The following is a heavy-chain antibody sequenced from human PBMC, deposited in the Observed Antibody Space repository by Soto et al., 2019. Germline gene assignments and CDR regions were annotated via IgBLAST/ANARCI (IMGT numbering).Heavy chain of an antibody. V-gene: IGHV1-18*01. J-gene: IGHJ5*02. Sequence: ASVKVSCKASGYTFTSYGISWVRQAPGKGLEWMGWISAYNGNTNYAQKLQGRVTMTTDTSTSTAYMELRSLRSDDTAVYYCARILGYCSGGSCYPSNWFDPWGQGTLVTVSS. CDR3: ARILGYCSGGSCYPSNWFDP. D-gene: IGHD2-15*01. CDR2: ISAYNGNT. CDR1: GYTFTSYG.